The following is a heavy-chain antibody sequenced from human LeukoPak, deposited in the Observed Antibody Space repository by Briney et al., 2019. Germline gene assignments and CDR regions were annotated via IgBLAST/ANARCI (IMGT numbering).Heavy chain of an antibody. CDR3: ARIPYSSGTIDY. Sequence: GGSLILSCAASGFTFSSYWMHWVRQAPGKGLVWVSRINSDGSGTGYADSVKGRFTIPRDNANNTLYLQMNSLRAEDTAVYYCARIPYSSGTIDYWGQGTLVTVSS. CDR2: INSDGSGT. D-gene: IGHD6-19*01. V-gene: IGHV3-74*01. CDR1: GFTFSSYW. J-gene: IGHJ4*02.